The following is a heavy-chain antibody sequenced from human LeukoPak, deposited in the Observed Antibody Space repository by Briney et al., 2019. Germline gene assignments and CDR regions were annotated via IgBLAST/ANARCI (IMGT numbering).Heavy chain of an antibody. CDR1: GGSISSSTYY. CDR3: ASQYYYDNSGHPAIEN. D-gene: IGHD3-22*01. CDR2: IYHSGNT. Sequence: KTSETLSLTCTVSGGSISSSTYYWGWIRQPPGKGLEWIGSIYHSGNTYYNSSLKSRFTISVDTSKNQFSLRLSSVTAADTAVYYCASQYYYDNSGHPAIENWGQGTLVTVSS. J-gene: IGHJ4*02. V-gene: IGHV4-39*01.